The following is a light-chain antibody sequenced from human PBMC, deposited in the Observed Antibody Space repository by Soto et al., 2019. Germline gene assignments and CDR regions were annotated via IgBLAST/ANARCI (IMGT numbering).Light chain of an antibody. CDR2: AAS. V-gene: IGKV1-39*01. Sequence: DIQMTQSPSSLSASVGDRVTITCRASQSISSYLNWYQQKPGKAPKLLLYAASSLQSGVPSRFSGSGSGTDFTLTISSLQPEDFATYYCQQSYSTPHTFGGGTKVESK. J-gene: IGKJ4*01. CDR3: QQSYSTPHT. CDR1: QSISSY.